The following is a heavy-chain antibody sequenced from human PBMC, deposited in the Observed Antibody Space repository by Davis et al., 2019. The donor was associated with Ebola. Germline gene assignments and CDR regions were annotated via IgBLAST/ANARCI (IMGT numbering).Heavy chain of an antibody. CDR3: ARGHYGSHFDF. V-gene: IGHV4-59*01. D-gene: IGHD3-10*01. CDR2: IYYSGST. J-gene: IGHJ4*02. CDR1: GGSISSYY. Sequence: GSLRLSCTVSGGSISSYYWSWIRQPPGKGLEWIGYIYYSGSTNYNPSLKSRVTLSVDTSKNQFSLNLTSVTAADTAVYYCARGHYGSHFDFWGQGTLVTVSS.